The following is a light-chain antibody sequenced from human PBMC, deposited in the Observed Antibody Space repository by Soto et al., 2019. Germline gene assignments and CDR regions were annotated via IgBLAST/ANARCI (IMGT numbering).Light chain of an antibody. CDR2: SAS. CDR1: QARSTY. V-gene: IGKV1-9*01. J-gene: IGKJ4*01. CDR3: HQLNGYELA. Sequence: DIQLTQSPSFLSAFVGDTVTITCRASQARSTYLAWYQQKPGKVPKLLIRSASTLQSGVPPSFSGGGSGTEFTLRISTRRPDYSGIYYCHQLNGYELAFGGGTNMEIK.